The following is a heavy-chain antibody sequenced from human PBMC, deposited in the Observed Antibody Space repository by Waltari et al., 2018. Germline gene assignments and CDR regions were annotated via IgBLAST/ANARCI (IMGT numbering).Heavy chain of an antibody. Sequence: EVQLVESGGGLVKPGGSLRLSCAASGFTFSSYSMNWVRQAPGKGLEWVSSISSSRSSIYYADSVKGRFTISRDNAKNSLYLQMNSLRAEDTAVYYCARDNGMITFGPANDYWGQGTLVTVSS. J-gene: IGHJ4*02. V-gene: IGHV3-21*01. CDR1: GFTFSSYS. D-gene: IGHD3-16*01. CDR3: ARDNGMITFGPANDY. CDR2: ISSSRSSI.